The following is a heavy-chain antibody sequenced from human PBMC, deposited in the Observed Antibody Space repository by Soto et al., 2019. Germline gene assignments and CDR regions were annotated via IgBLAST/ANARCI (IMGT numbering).Heavy chain of an antibody. Sequence: PSETLSLTCTVSGVSISGYYWSWIRQPPGKGLEWIGYIYYSGSTNYNPSLKSRVTISVDTSKNQFSLKMSSVTAADTAVYYCARLATRYYFDYWG. D-gene: IGHD1-1*01. J-gene: IGHJ4*01. CDR1: GVSISGYY. CDR3: ARLATRYYFDY. CDR2: IYYSGST. V-gene: IGHV4-59*01.